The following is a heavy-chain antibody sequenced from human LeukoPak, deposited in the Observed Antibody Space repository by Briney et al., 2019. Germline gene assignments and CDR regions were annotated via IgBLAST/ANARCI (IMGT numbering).Heavy chain of an antibody. V-gene: IGHV3-7*01. Sequence: PGGSLRLSCAASGFTFSSYWMTWVRQAPGKGLEWVANIKQDGSKKNYVDSVKGRFTISRDNAKNSLYLQMHSLRAEDTAVYYCARGEQDMATMSIDYWGQGALVTVSS. CDR1: GFTFSSYW. CDR2: IKQDGSKK. CDR3: ARGEQDMATMSIDY. D-gene: IGHD5-24*01. J-gene: IGHJ4*02.